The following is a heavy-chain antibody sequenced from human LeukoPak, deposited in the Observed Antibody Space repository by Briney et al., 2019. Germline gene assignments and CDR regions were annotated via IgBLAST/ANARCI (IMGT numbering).Heavy chain of an antibody. CDR1: GFTFSSYE. V-gene: IGHV3-48*03. CDR3: ARNLGIQLWLPYYFDY. Sequence: GGSLRLSCAASGFTFSSYEMNRVRQAPGKGLEWVSYISSSGSTIYYADSVKGRFTISRDNAKNSLYLQMNSLRAEDTAVYYCARNLGIQLWLPYYFDYWGQGTLVTVSS. CDR2: ISSSGSTI. D-gene: IGHD5-18*01. J-gene: IGHJ4*02.